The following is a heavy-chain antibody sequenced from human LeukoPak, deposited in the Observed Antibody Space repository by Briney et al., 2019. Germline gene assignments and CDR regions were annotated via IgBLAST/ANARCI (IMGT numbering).Heavy chain of an antibody. Sequence: GASVKVSCTASGYTFTGYYMHWVRQAPGQGLEWMGRINPNSGGTNYAQKFQGRVTMTRDTSISTAYMELRSLRSDDTAVYYCARIRKERAAHPPYNWFDPWGQGTLVTVSS. CDR1: GYTFTGYY. V-gene: IGHV1-2*06. D-gene: IGHD6-13*01. J-gene: IGHJ5*02. CDR2: INPNSGGT. CDR3: ARIRKERAAHPPYNWFDP.